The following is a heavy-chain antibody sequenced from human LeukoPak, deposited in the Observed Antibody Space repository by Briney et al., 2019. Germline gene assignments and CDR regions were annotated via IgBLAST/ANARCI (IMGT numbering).Heavy chain of an antibody. Sequence: GGSLRLSCAASGFTLSNYGIHWVRQAPGKGLEWVAFIRYDGSNKYYADSVKGRFTISRDNSKNTLYLQMNSLRAEDTAVYYCAKTDTAMVGVYYYYYMDVWGKGTTVTVSS. J-gene: IGHJ6*03. D-gene: IGHD5-18*01. CDR2: IRYDGSNK. CDR3: AKTDTAMVGVYYYYYMDV. V-gene: IGHV3-30*02. CDR1: GFTLSNYG.